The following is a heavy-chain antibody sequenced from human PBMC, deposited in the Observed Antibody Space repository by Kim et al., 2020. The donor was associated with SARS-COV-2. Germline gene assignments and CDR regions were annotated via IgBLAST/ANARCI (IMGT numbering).Heavy chain of an antibody. V-gene: IGHV3-23*01. CDR3: AKDLYYGGG. J-gene: IGHJ1*01. Sequence: GSTYYADSVKGRFTISRDNSKNTLYLQMNSLRAEDTAVYYCAKDLYYGGGGGQGTLVTVSS. D-gene: IGHD4-17*01. CDR2: GST.